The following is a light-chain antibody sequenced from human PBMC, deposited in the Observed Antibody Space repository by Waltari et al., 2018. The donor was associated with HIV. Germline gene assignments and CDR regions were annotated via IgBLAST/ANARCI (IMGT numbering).Light chain of an antibody. CDR3: SSYKSSSTPYV. J-gene: IGLJ1*01. CDR1: SSDVGGYNY. CDR2: EVT. V-gene: IGLV2-14*01. Sequence: QSALTQPASVSGSPGQSITISCTGTSSDVGGYNYVSWYQQHPGKAPKLMIYEVTNRPSGVSNRFSDSKSGNTASLTISGLQAEDEADYYCSSYKSSSTPYVFGTGTKVTVL.